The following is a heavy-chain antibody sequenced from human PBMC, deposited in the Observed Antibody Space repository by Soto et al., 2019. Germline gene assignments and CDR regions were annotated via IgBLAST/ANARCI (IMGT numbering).Heavy chain of an antibody. Sequence: QVQLVQSGAEVKKPGSSVKVSCKASGDTFSSYAINWVRQAPGQGLEWMGGIIPIFGTANYAQRFQGRVTITADKPTSTADMELSSLRSEDTAVYYCASRAKGFDSWGQGTLVTVSS. J-gene: IGHJ4*02. V-gene: IGHV1-69*06. CDR1: GDTFSSYA. CDR2: IIPIFGTA. CDR3: ASRAKGFDS.